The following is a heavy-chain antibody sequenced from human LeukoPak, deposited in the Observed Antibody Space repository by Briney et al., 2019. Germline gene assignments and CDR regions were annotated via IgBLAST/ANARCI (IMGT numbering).Heavy chain of an antibody. CDR1: GFTFDYYA. V-gene: IGHV3-9*01. CDR3: AKGLYYDILTGNWFDP. CDR2: ITWNSDST. J-gene: IGHJ5*02. D-gene: IGHD3-9*01. Sequence: GRSLRLSCAASGFTFDYYAMRWVRQAPGKGLEWVSGITWNSDSTGYADSVKGRFTISRDNAKNSLYLEMNSLRAEDTAFYYCAKGLYYDILTGNWFDPWGQGTLVTVSS.